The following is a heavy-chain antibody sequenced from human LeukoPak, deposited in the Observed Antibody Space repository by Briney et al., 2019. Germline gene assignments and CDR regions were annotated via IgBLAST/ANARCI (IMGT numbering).Heavy chain of an antibody. CDR3: ARGTDYPYYFDY. Sequence: GGSLRLSCAASGFTFSSYGMHWVRQAPGKGLEWVSVIYSGGSTYYADSVKGRFTISRDNSKNTLYLQMNSLRAEDTAVYYCARGTDYPYYFDYWGQGTLVTVSS. V-gene: IGHV3-53*01. CDR1: GFTFSSYG. J-gene: IGHJ4*02. D-gene: IGHD4-11*01. CDR2: IYSGGST.